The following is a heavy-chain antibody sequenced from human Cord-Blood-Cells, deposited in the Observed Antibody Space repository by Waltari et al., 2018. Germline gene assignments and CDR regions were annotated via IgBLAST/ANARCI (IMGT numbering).Heavy chain of an antibody. CDR2: IYTSGST. CDR1: GGAISGSH. CDR3: ARVGCIAAAGDAFDI. V-gene: IGHV4-4*07. J-gene: IGHJ3*02. Sequence: QVQLQASGPGLVKPAETLSLTCTVTGGAISGSHWSWLRQPAGKGLAWIVRIYTSGSTNYNPSLKRRVTMSVDTSKNQFSLKLSSVTAADTAVYYCARVGCIAAAGDAFDIWGQGTMVTVSS. D-gene: IGHD6-13*01.